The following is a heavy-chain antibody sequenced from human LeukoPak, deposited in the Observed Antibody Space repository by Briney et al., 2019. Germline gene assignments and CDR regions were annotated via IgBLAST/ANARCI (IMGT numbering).Heavy chain of an antibody. V-gene: IGHV4-4*07. CDR3: ARSYCSGGSCLNWFDP. CDR2: IYTSGST. CDR1: GGSISSYY. Sequence: SETLSLTCTVSGGSISSYYWSWIRQPAGKGLGWIGRIYTSGSTNYNPSLKSRVTMSVDTSKNQFSLKLTSVTAADTAVYYCARSYCSGGSCLNWFDPWGLGTLVTVSS. D-gene: IGHD2-15*01. J-gene: IGHJ5*02.